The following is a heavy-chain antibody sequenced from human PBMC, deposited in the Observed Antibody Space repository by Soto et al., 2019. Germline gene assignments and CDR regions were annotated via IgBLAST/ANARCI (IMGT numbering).Heavy chain of an antibody. CDR3: VREEAVRIERWLDT. CDR1: GGSISSCY. J-gene: IGHJ5*02. V-gene: IGHV4-59*12. Sequence: PSETLSLTCSVSGGSISSCYWNWIRQHPGKGLEWIGYISYTGSALYNPSRKSRVTLSEDTSNNQFPLEVNSVTAADTPVYSCVREEAVRIERWLDTWGQQTPVTVPS. CDR2: ISYTGSA. D-gene: IGHD3-10*01.